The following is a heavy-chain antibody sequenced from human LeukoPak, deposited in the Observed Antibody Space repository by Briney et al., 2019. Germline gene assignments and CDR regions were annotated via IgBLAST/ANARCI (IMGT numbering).Heavy chain of an antibody. CDR3: ARGVATTGAKFFDY. Sequence: GAPVKVSCKVSGYTFSVYYIHWLRQAPGQGLEWLGWINPNNGGTLYSQKFQGGVTMSRDTSISAVYMELNRLTTDDTAVYLCARGVATTGAKFFDYWGQGTLVTVSS. D-gene: IGHD6-13*01. CDR2: INPNNGGT. V-gene: IGHV1-2*02. CDR1: GYTFSVYY. J-gene: IGHJ4*02.